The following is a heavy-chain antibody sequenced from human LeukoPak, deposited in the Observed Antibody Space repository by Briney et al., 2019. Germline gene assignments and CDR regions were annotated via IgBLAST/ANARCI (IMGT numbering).Heavy chain of an antibody. J-gene: IGHJ4*02. Sequence: GGSLRLSCSASGFTFSSYAMHWVRQAPGKGLEYVSAISSNGGSTYYADSVKGRFTISRDNAKNSLYLQMNSLRAEDTAIYYCTRVGYIDEGIDYWGQGTLVTVSS. D-gene: IGHD5-24*01. CDR3: TRVGYIDEGIDY. CDR1: GFTFSSYA. V-gene: IGHV3-64*04. CDR2: ISSNGGST.